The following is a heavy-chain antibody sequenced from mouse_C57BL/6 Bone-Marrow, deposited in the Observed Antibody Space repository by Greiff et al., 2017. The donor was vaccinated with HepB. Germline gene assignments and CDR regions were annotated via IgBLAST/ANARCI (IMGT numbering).Heavy chain of an antibody. J-gene: IGHJ3*01. CDR1: GFTFSSYA. CDR2: ISDGGSYT. CDR3: ARDYYGSSYVAWFAY. D-gene: IGHD1-1*01. Sequence: EVKLMESGGGLVKPGGSLKLSCAASGFTFSSYAMSWVRQTPEKRLEWVATISDGGSYTYYPDSVKGRFTISRDNAKNTLYLQMSSLKSEDTAMYYCARDYYGSSYVAWFAYWGQGTLVTVSA. V-gene: IGHV5-6-4*01.